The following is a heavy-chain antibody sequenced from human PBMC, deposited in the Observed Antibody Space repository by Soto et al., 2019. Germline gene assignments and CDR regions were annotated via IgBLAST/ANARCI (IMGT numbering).Heavy chain of an antibody. CDR2: IYSGGST. J-gene: IGHJ4*02. CDR3: ARGPWAADY. CDR1: RFTVSTKY. Sequence: EVQLVESGGGLVQPGGSLRLSCAASRFTVSTKYMSWVRQAPGKGLERVSVIYSGGSTFYADSVRGRFTISRDNSKNTVNLQMNSLRAEDTAVYYCARGPWAADYWGQGTLVTVSS. V-gene: IGHV3-66*01. D-gene: IGHD3-16*01.